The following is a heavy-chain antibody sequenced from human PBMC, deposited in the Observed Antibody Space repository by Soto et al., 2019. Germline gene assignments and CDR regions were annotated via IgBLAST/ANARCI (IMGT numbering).Heavy chain of an antibody. CDR3: ARVSIHYAFDI. CDR2: ISSSSSTI. V-gene: IGHV3-48*01. D-gene: IGHD5-18*01. Sequence: GSLRLSCAASGFTFSSYSMNWVRQAPGKGLEWVSYISSSSSTIYYADSVKGRFTISRDNAKNSLYLQLNSLRAEDTAVYYCARVSIHYAFDIWGQGTMVTVS. CDR1: GFTFSSYS. J-gene: IGHJ3*02.